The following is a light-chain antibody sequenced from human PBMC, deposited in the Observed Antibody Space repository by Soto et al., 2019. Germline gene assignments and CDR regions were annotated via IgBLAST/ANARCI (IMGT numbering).Light chain of an antibody. CDR2: DVS. CDR1: SSDVGYYNY. J-gene: IGLJ2*01. Sequence: QSALTQPASVSGSPGQSSTISCTGTSSDVGYYNYVSWYQQHPGKAPNLMIYDVSNRPSGVSNRFSGSKSGNTASLTISGLQAEDEADYYCSSQGTSSTLVFCGGTTLTVL. V-gene: IGLV2-14*01. CDR3: SSQGTSSTLV.